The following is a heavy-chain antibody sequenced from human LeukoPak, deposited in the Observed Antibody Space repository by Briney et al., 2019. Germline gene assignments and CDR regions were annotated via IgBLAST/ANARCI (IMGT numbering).Heavy chain of an antibody. CDR2: IIPIFGTA. Sequence: GASVKVSCKASGGTFSSYGISWVRQAPGQGLEWMGGIIPIFGTANYAQKFQGRVTITADESTTTAYMELSSPRCEDTAVYYCARGDIYASGVDQWGQGTLVTVSS. J-gene: IGHJ4*02. D-gene: IGHD3-10*01. CDR3: ARGDIYASGVDQ. CDR1: GGTFSSYG. V-gene: IGHV1-69*13.